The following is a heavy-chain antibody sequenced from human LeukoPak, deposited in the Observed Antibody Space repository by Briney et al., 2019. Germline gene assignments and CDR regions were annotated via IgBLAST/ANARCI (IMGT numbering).Heavy chain of an antibody. V-gene: IGHV4-59*08. J-gene: IGHJ5*02. CDR1: GGSISSYY. D-gene: IGHD3-10*01. CDR2: NYYSGST. CDR3: ARTDYYGSGNNWFDP. Sequence: SETLSLTCTVSGGSISSYYWSWIRQPPGKGLEWVGYNYYSGSTNYNLSLKSRVTISVDTSKNQFSLKLSSVTAADTAVYYCARTDYYGSGNNWFDPWGQGTLVTVSS.